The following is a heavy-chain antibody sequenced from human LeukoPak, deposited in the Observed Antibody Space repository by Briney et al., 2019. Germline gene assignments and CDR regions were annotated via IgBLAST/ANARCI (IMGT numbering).Heavy chain of an antibody. J-gene: IGHJ4*02. D-gene: IGHD3-10*01. Sequence: GGSLRLSCAASGFTFSNYAMHWVRQAPGKGLEWVSLISSGGTYEYYADSVEGRFTISRDNSKNTLYLQLNSLRAEDTAAYYCARDSTYYYDSGSSGPHYFDNWGQGTLVTVSS. CDR1: GFTFSNYA. CDR2: ISSGGTYE. CDR3: ARDSTYYYDSGSSGPHYFDN. V-gene: IGHV3-30*01.